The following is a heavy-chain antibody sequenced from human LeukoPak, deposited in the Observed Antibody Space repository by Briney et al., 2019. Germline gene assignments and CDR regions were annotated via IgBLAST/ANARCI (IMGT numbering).Heavy chain of an antibody. Sequence: AASVKVSCKSSGFPFTGHYMHWVRQAPGQGLEWIGYINPTRGDTYYSEKFRGRVTMTRDTSIRTAYMELNRLSSDDTAVYFCARDHTYYYDSSSYVDDALDIWGQGTMVTVFS. CDR1: GFPFTGHY. V-gene: IGHV1-2*02. J-gene: IGHJ3*02. CDR3: ARDHTYYYDSSSYVDDALDI. D-gene: IGHD3-22*01. CDR2: INPTRGDT.